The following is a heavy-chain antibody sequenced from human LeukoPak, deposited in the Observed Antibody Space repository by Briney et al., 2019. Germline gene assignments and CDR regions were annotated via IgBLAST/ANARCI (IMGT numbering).Heavy chain of an antibody. Sequence: SETLSLTCAVYGGSFSGYYWSWIRQPPGKGLEWIGEINHSGSTNYNPSLKSRVTISVDTSKNQFSLKLSSVTAADTAVYYCARGLMVRGAGYGMDVWGQGTTVTVSS. CDR2: INHSGST. CDR3: ARGLMVRGAGYGMDV. CDR1: GGSFSGYY. J-gene: IGHJ6*02. V-gene: IGHV4-34*01. D-gene: IGHD3-10*01.